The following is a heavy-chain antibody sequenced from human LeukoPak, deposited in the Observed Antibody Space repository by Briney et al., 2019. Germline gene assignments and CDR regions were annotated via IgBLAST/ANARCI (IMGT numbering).Heavy chain of an antibody. V-gene: IGHV1-69*02. D-gene: IGHD4-23*01. CDR3: ATRIGGNSDWYSDL. CDR1: GGTFSIYT. J-gene: IGHJ2*01. Sequence: GASVKVSCKASGGTFSIYTISWVRQAPGQGLEWMGRIIPILGIANYAQKFQGRVTITADESTNTAYMELSSLRSEATAVYYCATRIGGNSDWYSDLWGRGTLVTVSS. CDR2: IIPILGIA.